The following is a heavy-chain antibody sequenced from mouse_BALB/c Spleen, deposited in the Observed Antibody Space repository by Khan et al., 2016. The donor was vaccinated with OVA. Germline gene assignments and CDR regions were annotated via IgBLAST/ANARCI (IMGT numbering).Heavy chain of an antibody. D-gene: IGHD2-10*02. CDR3: TRGYGNYVRYYFDY. Sequence: EVQLVESGPELEKPGASVKISCKASGYSFTGYNMNWVKQSNGKSLEWIGNIDPYYGGATYNQKFKGKATLTVDKSSSTAYMQLKSLTSEDSAVYYCTRGYGNYVRYYFDYWGRGTTLTVSS. CDR1: GYSFTGYN. V-gene: IGHV1-39*01. CDR2: IDPYYGGA. J-gene: IGHJ2*01.